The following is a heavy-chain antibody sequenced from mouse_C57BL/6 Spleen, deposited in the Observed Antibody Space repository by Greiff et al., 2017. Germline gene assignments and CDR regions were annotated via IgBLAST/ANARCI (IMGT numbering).Heavy chain of an antibody. V-gene: IGHV1-26*01. D-gene: IGHD1-3*01. CDR3: ASSHNLYYFGY. CDR1: GYTFTDYY. J-gene: IGHJ2*01. CDR2: INPNNGGT. Sequence: VQLQQSGPELVKPGASVKLSCKASGYTFTDYYMNWVKQSHGKSLEWIGDINPNNGGTSYNQKFKGKATLTVDKSTSTSYMELRSLTSEDSAVYYCASSHNLYYFGYWGQGTTLPVSS.